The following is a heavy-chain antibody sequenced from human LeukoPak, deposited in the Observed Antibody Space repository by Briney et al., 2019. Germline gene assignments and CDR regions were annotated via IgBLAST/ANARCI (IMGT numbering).Heavy chain of an antibody. CDR3: ARDQRMVATNYYYGMDV. D-gene: IGHD5-12*01. CDR1: GGSISSYY. Sequence: KPSETLSLTCTVSGGSISSYYWSWIRQPPGKGLEWIGYIYYSGSTNYNPSLMSRVTISVDTSKNQFSLKLSSVTAADTAVYYCARDQRMVATNYYYGMDVWGQGTTVTVSS. V-gene: IGHV4-59*01. CDR2: IYYSGST. J-gene: IGHJ6*02.